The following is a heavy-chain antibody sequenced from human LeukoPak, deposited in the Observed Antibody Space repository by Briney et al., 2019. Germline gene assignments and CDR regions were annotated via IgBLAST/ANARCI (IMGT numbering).Heavy chain of an antibody. CDR1: GGSISSYY. Sequence: SETLSLTCTVSGGSISSYYWSWVRQPAGKGLEWIGRIYTSGSTNYNPSLKSRVTMSVDTSKNQFSLRLSSVNAADTAVYFCAREGTSGGLNWLDPWGQGTLVTVSP. D-gene: IGHD3-10*01. CDR3: AREGTSGGLNWLDP. V-gene: IGHV4-4*07. J-gene: IGHJ5*02. CDR2: IYTSGST.